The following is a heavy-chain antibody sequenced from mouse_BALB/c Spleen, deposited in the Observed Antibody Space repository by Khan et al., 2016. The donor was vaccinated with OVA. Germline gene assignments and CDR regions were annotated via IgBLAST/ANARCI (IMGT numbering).Heavy chain of an antibody. V-gene: IGHV5-6-4*01. CDR3: SRHRGYYVSKPYFDY. Sequence: EVELVESGGDLVRPGGSLKLSCAASGFSFSTYSMSWVRQTPEKRLEWVATISSGGSFTYYPDSVKGRFTISRDNAKNSLYLQMSSLKSEDTAMYYCSRHRGYYVSKPYFDYWGQGTTLTVSS. CDR2: ISSGGSFT. D-gene: IGHD1-1*01. CDR1: GFSFSTYS. J-gene: IGHJ2*01.